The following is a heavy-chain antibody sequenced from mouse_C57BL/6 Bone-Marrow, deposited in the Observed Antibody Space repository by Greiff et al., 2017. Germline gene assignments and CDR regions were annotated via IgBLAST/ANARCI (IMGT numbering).Heavy chain of an antibody. CDR2: INPGSGGT. Sequence: QVQLKESGAELVRPGTSVKVSCKASGYAFTNYLIEWVKQRPGQGLEWIGVINPGSGGTNYNEKFKGKATLTADKASSNAYMQLSSLTSEDSAVYVCAREGYYDYLYYFDYWGQGTTLTVSS. V-gene: IGHV1-54*01. D-gene: IGHD2-4*01. J-gene: IGHJ2*01. CDR1: GYAFTNYL. CDR3: AREGYYDYLYYFDY.